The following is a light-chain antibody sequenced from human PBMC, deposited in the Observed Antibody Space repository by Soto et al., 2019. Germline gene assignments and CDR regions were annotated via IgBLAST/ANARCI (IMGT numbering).Light chain of an antibody. Sequence: EIVMTQSPATLSVSPGERVTLSCRASQSVGSNLAWYKQKPGQVPRLLIYGESSRATGIPTTFSGSGSGAEFTLTISSLQSEDFAIYYCQQYSNWPFTFGQGTKLEIK. CDR3: QQYSNWPFT. V-gene: IGKV3-15*01. J-gene: IGKJ2*01. CDR2: GES. CDR1: QSVGSN.